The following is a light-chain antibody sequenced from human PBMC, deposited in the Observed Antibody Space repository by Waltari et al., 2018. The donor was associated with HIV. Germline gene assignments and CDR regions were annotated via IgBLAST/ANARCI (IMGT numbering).Light chain of an antibody. CDR2: KDT. J-gene: IGLJ1*01. CDR3: VGWDSRLRGYV. V-gene: IGLV1-47*01. Sequence: QSVLTQHPSASGAPGQRATISCSGSSTNIETDTVYLYQQFPGAAPKLLIYKDTQRPSGVPDRFTGSKSGTSASLAIGGLRSDDEADYYCVGWDSRLRGYVFGAGTKVTVL. CDR1: STNIETDT.